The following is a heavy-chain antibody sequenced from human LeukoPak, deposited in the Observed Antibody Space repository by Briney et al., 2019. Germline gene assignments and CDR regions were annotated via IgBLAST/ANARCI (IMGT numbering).Heavy chain of an antibody. CDR3: AKDPSYYYDSSGWD. J-gene: IGHJ4*02. CDR1: GFTFSCYA. V-gene: IGHV3-23*01. Sequence: GGSLRLSCAASGFTFSCYAMGWVRQAPGKGLEWVSAISGSGGSTYYADSVKGRFTISRDNSKNTLYLQMNSLRAEDTAVYYCAKDPSYYYDSSGWDWGQGTLVTVSS. CDR2: ISGSGGST. D-gene: IGHD3-22*01.